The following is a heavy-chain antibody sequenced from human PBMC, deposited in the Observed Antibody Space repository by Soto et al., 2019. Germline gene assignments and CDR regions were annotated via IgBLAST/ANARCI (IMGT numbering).Heavy chain of an antibody. CDR2: IKSKTDGGTA. D-gene: IGHD3-9*01. J-gene: IGHJ4*02. CDR1: GFNLSHPW. Sequence: GGSLRLSCVASGFNLSHPWMTWVRQAAGKGLEWVGRIKSKTDGGTADYAAPVKGRATISRDDSKNTVYLQTSSLKTEDTAVYYCTTGIYYDILTGYHNVAYWGQGALVTVSS. CDR3: TTGIYYDILTGYHNVAY. V-gene: IGHV3-15*01.